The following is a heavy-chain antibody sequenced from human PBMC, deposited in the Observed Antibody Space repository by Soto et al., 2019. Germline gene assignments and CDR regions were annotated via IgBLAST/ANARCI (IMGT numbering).Heavy chain of an antibody. J-gene: IGHJ4*02. CDR1: GFTFSSYA. V-gene: IGHV3-23*01. CDR3: AKRRGSGGDFDY. Sequence: DVQLLESGGGLVQPEGSLRLSCAASGFTFSSYAMGWVRQGPGKGLEWVAVVSIGGSTHYADSVRGRFTISRDNSKNTLSLQMNSLTAEDTAVYFFAKRRGSGGDFDYWGQGALVTGSS. D-gene: IGHD3-10*01. CDR2: VSIGGST.